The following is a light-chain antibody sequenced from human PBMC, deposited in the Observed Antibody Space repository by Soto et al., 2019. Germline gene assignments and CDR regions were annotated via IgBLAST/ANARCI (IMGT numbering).Light chain of an antibody. CDR1: SSDVGDYYY. V-gene: IGLV2-14*01. J-gene: IGLJ2*01. Sequence: QSVLTQPASVSGSPGQSITISCSGTSSDVGDYYYVSWYKQHPGKAPKLLIYGVTDRPSGVSHRFSGSRSDSTASLTISGLQAEDEADYYCSSYTSSSTLIFGGGTKLTGL. CDR2: GVT. CDR3: SSYTSSSTLI.